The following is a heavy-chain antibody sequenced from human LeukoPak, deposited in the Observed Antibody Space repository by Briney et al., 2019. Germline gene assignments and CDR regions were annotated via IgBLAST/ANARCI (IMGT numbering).Heavy chain of an antibody. CDR3: ARARLYSDAFDI. CDR1: GFTFSSYA. V-gene: IGHV3-64*01. CDR2: ISSNGGST. D-gene: IGHD4-11*01. Sequence: GGSLRLSCAASGFTFSSYAIHWVRQAPGKGLEYVSAISSNGGSTYYANSVKGRFTISRDNSKNTLYLQMGSLRPEDMAVYYCARARLYSDAFDIWGQGTMVTVSS. J-gene: IGHJ3*02.